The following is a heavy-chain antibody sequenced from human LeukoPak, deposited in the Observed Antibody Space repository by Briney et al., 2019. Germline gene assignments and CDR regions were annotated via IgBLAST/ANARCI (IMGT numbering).Heavy chain of an antibody. V-gene: IGHV3-48*01. CDR2: ISSSSTI. D-gene: IGHD1-26*01. J-gene: IGHJ4*02. Sequence: GGSLRLSCAASGFTFSSYSMNWVRQAPGKGLEWVSYISSSSTIYYADSVKGRFTISRDNAKNSLYLQMNSLRAEDTAVYYCARAVLSGSNDYWGQGTLVTVSS. CDR1: GFTFSSYS. CDR3: ARAVLSGSNDY.